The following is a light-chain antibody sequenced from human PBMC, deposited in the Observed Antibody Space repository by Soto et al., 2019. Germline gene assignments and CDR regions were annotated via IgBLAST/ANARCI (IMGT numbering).Light chain of an antibody. V-gene: IGKV1-5*01. CDR2: GAS. CDR1: QSIRYY. Sequence: DIQLTQSPPTLSASVGDRVTITCRASQSIRYYLAWYQQMPGKAPKLLIYGASSLQSGVPSRFSGSGSGTELPLTISILQPDDFATYFCQQQNSYSQTFCKGAKVEIK. J-gene: IGKJ1*01. CDR3: QQQNSYSQT.